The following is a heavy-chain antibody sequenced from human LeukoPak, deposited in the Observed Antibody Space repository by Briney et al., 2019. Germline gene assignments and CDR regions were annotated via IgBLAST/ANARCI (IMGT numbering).Heavy chain of an antibody. V-gene: IGHV4-39*02. CDR1: GGSISSGNYY. CDR2: IHSGGST. D-gene: IGHD3-3*01. J-gene: IGHJ4*02. CDR3: ARLWSGDYYFAY. Sequence: SETLSLTCTVSGGSISSGNYYWGWIRQPPGKGLEWIGNIHSGGSTYYDPSLKSRVTISIDTSKNHFSLTVGSVTAADTAVYYCARLWSGDYYFAYWGQGTLVTVSS.